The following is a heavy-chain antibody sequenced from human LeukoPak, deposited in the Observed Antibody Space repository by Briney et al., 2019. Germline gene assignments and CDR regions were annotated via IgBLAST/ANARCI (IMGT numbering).Heavy chain of an antibody. V-gene: IGHV3-23*01. Sequence: GGSLRLSCAASGFTFSSYAMTWVRQAPGKGLEWVSAISGSGGSTYYADSVKGRFTISRDNSKNTLYLQMNSLRAEDTAVFYCAKALVRVTTFDYWGQGTLVTVSS. D-gene: IGHD1-26*01. CDR1: GFTFSSYA. J-gene: IGHJ4*02. CDR3: AKALVRVTTFDY. CDR2: ISGSGGST.